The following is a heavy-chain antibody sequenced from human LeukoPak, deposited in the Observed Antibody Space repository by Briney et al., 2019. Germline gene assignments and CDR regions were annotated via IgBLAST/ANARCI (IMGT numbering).Heavy chain of an antibody. CDR1: GYTFIGYY. CDR3: ARAGPDIVATIPRDY. Sequence: ASVKVSCKASGYTFIGYYIHWVRQAPGQGLEWMGWINCNTGGTNYAQKLQGRVTMTTDTSTSTAYMELRSLRSDDTAVYYCARAGPDIVATIPRDYWGQGTLVTVSS. D-gene: IGHD5-12*01. V-gene: IGHV1-18*04. CDR2: INCNTGGT. J-gene: IGHJ4*02.